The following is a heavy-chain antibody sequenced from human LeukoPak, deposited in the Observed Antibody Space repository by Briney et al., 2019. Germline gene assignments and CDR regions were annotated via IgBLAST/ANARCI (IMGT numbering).Heavy chain of an antibody. CDR3: ARDTTVASGMQY. V-gene: IGHV4-59*01. Sequence: SETLSLTCTVSGGSISTFSWSWIRQFPGKGLEWIGSIYIKSTNYNPSLKSRVAISVDTSKNQLSLRLDSVTTADTAVYYCARDTTVASGMQYWGQGTLATVSS. D-gene: IGHD6-19*01. J-gene: IGHJ4*02. CDR1: GGSISTFS. CDR2: IYIKST.